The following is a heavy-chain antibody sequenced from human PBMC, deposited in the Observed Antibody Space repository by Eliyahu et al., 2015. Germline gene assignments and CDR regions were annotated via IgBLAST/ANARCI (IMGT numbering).Heavy chain of an antibody. D-gene: IGHD3-9*01. Sequence: EVQLVESGGGLVQPGRSLRLSCAASGFTFDDYAMHWVRQAPGKGLEWVSGISWNSGSIGYADSVKGRFTISRDNAKNSLYLQMNSLRAEDTALYYCAKANDPDILTGYSDAFDIWGQGTMVTVSS. V-gene: IGHV3-9*01. CDR3: AKANDPDILTGYSDAFDI. CDR2: ISWNSGSI. J-gene: IGHJ3*02. CDR1: GFTFDDYA.